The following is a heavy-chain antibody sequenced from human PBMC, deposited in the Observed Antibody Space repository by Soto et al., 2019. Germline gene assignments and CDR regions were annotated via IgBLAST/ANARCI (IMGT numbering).Heavy chain of an antibody. V-gene: IGHV1-18*01. CDR1: GYTFPSYG. CDR3: ARLAGTVHLRYYYYYGMDV. CDR2: ISAYNGNT. Sequence: ASVKVSCKASGYTFPSYGISWVRQAPGRGLEWMGWISAYNGNTNYAQKLQGRVTMTTDTSTSTAYMELRSLRSDDTAVYYCARLAGTVHLRYYYYYGMDVWGQGTTVTVSS. J-gene: IGHJ6*02. D-gene: IGHD6-19*01.